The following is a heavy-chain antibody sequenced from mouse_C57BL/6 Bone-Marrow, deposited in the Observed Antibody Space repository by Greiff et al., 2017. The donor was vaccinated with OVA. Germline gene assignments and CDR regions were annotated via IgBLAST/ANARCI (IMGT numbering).Heavy chain of an antibody. CDR1: GYTFTSYW. CDR2: IYPGNSDT. D-gene: IGHD2-3*01. V-gene: IGHV1-5*01. J-gene: IGHJ4*01. Sequence: DVHLVESGTVLARPGASVKMSCKTSGYTFTSYWMHWVKQRPGQGLEWIGAIYPGNSDTSYNQKFKGKAKLTAVTSASTAYMELSSLTNEDSAVYYCTREGYYLYYYAMDYWGQGTSVTVSS. CDR3: TREGYYLYYYAMDY.